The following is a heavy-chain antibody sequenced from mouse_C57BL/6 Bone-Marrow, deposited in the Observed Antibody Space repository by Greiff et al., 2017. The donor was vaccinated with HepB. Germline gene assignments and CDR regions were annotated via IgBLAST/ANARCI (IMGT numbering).Heavy chain of an antibody. Sequence: EVKLVESGGGLVQPKGSLKLSCAASGFSFNTYAMNWVRQAPGKGLEWVARIRSKSNNYATYYADSVKDRFTISRDDSESMLYLQMNNLKTEDTAMYYCARQGYSNSWFAYRGQGTLVTVSA. CDR3: ARQGYSNSWFAY. J-gene: IGHJ3*01. CDR1: GFSFNTYA. D-gene: IGHD2-5*01. CDR2: IRSKSNNYAT. V-gene: IGHV10-1*01.